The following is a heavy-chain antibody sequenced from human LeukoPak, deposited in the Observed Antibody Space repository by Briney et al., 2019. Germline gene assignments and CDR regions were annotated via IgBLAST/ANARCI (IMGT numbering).Heavy chain of an antibody. J-gene: IGHJ6*02. CDR1: GGSISSGSYY. V-gene: IGHV4-61*02. CDR2: IYTSGST. Sequence: SETLSLTCTVSGGSISSGSYYWSWIRQPAGKGLEWIGRIYTSGSTNYNPSLKSRVTISVDTSKNQFSLKLSSVTAADTAVYYCARETYDYGDYASYYYGMDVWGQGTTVTVSS. CDR3: ARETYDYGDYASYYYGMDV. D-gene: IGHD4-17*01.